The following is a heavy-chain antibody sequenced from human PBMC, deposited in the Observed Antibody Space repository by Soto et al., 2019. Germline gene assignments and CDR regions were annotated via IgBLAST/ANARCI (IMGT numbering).Heavy chain of an antibody. CDR2: VNPDTGDT. Sequence: QVQLVQSGAEVKKPGASVKVSCKASGYTFVAFDIAWVRQASGQGLEWGGWVNPDTGDTAYKREFQGRLSMTRDTSINTVYMELSSLTPDDTAMYFCVRQAGGASTPGDDYWGQGTLVTVSP. V-gene: IGHV1-8*01. CDR3: VRQAGGASTPGDDY. D-gene: IGHD2-15*01. J-gene: IGHJ4*02. CDR1: GYTFVAFD.